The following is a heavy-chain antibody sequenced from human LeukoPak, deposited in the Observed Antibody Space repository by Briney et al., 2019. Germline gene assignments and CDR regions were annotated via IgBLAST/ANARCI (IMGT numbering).Heavy chain of an antibody. CDR2: TYYRSNWYN. CDR1: GDIVSSNSAA. J-gene: IGHJ4*02. V-gene: IGHV6-1*01. CDR3: ARGSRYSDPRGDY. D-gene: IGHD5-12*01. Sequence: SQTLSLTCALSGDIVSSNSAAWNWIRQSPSRGLEWLGRTYYRSNWYNDYAVSVKSRITINPDTSKNQFSLQLNSVTPEDTAVYYCARGSRYSDPRGDYWGQGTLVTVSS.